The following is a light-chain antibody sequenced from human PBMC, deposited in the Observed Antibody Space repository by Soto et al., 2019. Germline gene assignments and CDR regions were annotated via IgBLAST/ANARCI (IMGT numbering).Light chain of an antibody. J-gene: IGKJ1*01. V-gene: IGKV3-11*01. CDR3: HQNNNWWT. Sequence: EIVLTQSPATLSLSPVEIATLSFRASQSVHNYLAWYQQEPGQAPRLLIYHADKRATGVPARFSGGGSGTDFTLTITSLETEDFGVYYCHQNNNWWTFGQGTKVDIK. CDR2: HAD. CDR1: QSVHNY.